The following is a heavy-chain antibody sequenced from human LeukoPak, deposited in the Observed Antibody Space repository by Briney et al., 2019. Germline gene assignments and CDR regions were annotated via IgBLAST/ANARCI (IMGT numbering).Heavy chain of an antibody. D-gene: IGHD6-19*01. Sequence: SETLSLTCTVSGGSISSGGYYWSWIRQPPGKGLEWIGYIYYSGSTYYNPSLKSRVTISVDTSKNQFSLKLSSVTAAGTAVYYCARDASYSSGWWAGAFDIWGQGTMVTVSS. J-gene: IGHJ3*02. V-gene: IGHV4-31*03. CDR3: ARDASYSSGWWAGAFDI. CDR1: GGSISSGGYY. CDR2: IYYSGST.